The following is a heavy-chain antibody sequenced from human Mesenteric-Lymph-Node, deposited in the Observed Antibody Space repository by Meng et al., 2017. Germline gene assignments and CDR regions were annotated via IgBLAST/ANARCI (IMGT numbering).Heavy chain of an antibody. CDR1: GYTFTDYY. J-gene: IGHJ4*02. D-gene: IGHD6-13*01. CDR2: IIPYSGDT. V-gene: IGHV1-2*02. Sequence: ASVKVSCKASGYTFTDYYIHWVRQAPGQGLEWMGWIIPYSGDTNFAQIFQGRVTMTRDTSSSTAYMELSRLGSDDTAVYYCVRRSLAAVGFDYWGPGTLVTVSS. CDR3: VRRSLAAVGFDY.